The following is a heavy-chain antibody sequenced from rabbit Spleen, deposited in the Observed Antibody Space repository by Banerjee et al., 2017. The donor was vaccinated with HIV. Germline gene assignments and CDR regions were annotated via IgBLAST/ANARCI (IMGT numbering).Heavy chain of an antibody. CDR3: AREAYANADGDRAADL. Sequence: QEQLVESGGGLVKPEGSLKLSCTASGFSFSSNYFMCWVRQAPGKGLEWIACIGSGSGSTYYASWAKGRFTISRSTSLNTVDLKMTSLTAADTATYFCAREAYANADGDRAADLWGQGTLVT. CDR1: GFSFSSNYF. J-gene: IGHJ3*01. D-gene: IGHD6-1*01. V-gene: IGHV1S43*01. CDR2: IGSGSGST.